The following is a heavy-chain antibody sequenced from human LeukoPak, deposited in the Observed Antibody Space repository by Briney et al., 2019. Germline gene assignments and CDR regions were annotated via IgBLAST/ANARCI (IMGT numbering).Heavy chain of an antibody. CDR1: GGSIRSTNYY. CDR2: IYRSGST. Sequence: SETLSLTCTVSGGSIRSTNYYWSWICQDPAKGLEWIGYIYRSGSTYYNPALKSRVTISLDTSKNQFSLKLRSVTAADTAVYYCTRANYYDSTGYLPVVYPSDYWGQGTLVTVSS. D-gene: IGHD3-22*01. J-gene: IGHJ4*02. V-gene: IGHV4-31*03. CDR3: TRANYYDSTGYLPVVYPSDY.